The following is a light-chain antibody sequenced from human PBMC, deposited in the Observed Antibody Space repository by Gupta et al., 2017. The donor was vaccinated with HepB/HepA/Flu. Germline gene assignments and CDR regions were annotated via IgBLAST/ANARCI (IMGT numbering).Light chain of an antibody. V-gene: IGLV3-1*01. CDR2: QDT. J-gene: IGLJ2*01. Sequence: SYDLTQPPSVSVSPGQTASITCSGDKLGDKYVCWYQQKPGQSPVLVIYQDTKRPSGIPERFPGSNSGNTATLTISGTQAVDEADYYCQIWDSRTPAWVLGGGTKLTVL. CDR1: KLGDKY. CDR3: QIWDSRTPAWV.